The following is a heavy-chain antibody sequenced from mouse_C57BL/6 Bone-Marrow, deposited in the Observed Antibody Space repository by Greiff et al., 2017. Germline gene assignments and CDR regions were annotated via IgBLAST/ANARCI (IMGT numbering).Heavy chain of an antibody. V-gene: IGHV5-4*01. CDR3: ARDDDYYFDY. CDR1: GFTFSSYA. D-gene: IGHD2-4*01. CDR2: ISDGGSYT. J-gene: IGHJ2*01. Sequence: EVHLVESGGGLVKPGGSLKLSCAVSGFTFSSYAMSWVRQTPEKRLEWVATISDGGSYTYYPDNVKGRFTISGDNAKNNLYLQMSHLNSEDTAMYYCARDDDYYFDYWGQGTTLTVSS.